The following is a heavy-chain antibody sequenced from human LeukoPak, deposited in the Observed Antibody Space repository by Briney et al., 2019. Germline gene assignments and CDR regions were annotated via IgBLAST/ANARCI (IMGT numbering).Heavy chain of an antibody. J-gene: IGHJ6*03. CDR1: GGSISSYY. V-gene: IGHV4-59*01. CDR2: IYYSGST. CDR3: ARGLGSGIFYYYYYMDV. Sequence: SETLSLTCTVSGGSISSYYWSWIRQPPGKGLEWIGYIYYSGSTNYNPSLKSRVTISVDTSKNQFSLKLSSVSAADTAVYYCARGLGSGIFYYYYYMDVWGKGTTVTISS. D-gene: IGHD3-10*01.